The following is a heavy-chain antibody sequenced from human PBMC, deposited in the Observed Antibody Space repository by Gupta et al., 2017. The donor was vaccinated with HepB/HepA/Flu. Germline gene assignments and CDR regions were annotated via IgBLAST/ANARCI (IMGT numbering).Heavy chain of an antibody. CDR1: GFTFHGYW. V-gene: IGHV3-7*01. J-gene: IGHJ4*02. D-gene: IGHD6-19*01. CDR2: INQDGSAT. Sequence: EVQLVESGGGLVQPGASRRLSCGASGFTFHGYWMNWVSQAPGKGLEWLPNINQDGSATYYVDSVKGRFTISRDNAKSSLYLQMNSLRVEDTAVYFCARAGYSSGCDYWGQGTRVTVSA. CDR3: ARAGYSSGCDY.